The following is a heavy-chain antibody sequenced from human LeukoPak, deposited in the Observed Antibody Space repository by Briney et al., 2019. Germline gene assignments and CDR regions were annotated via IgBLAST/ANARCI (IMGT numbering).Heavy chain of an antibody. D-gene: IGHD3/OR15-3a*01. Sequence: PGGSLRLSCAASGFTFSSYAMSWVRQAPGKGLEWVSTISSSGGSTYYADSVKGRFTISRDNSKNTLYLQMNSLRAKDTAVYYCAKDRAGLPYYFDYWGQGTLVTVSS. V-gene: IGHV3-23*01. CDR2: ISSSGGST. CDR1: GFTFSSYA. J-gene: IGHJ4*02. CDR3: AKDRAGLPYYFDY.